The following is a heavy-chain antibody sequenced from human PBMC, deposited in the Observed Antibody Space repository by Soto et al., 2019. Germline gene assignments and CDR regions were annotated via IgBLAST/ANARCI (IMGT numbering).Heavy chain of an antibody. CDR3: ARERYSYGPYYFDY. D-gene: IGHD5-18*01. CDR2: ITSSGSTT. J-gene: IGHJ4*02. V-gene: IGHV3-11*01. Sequence: GGSLRLSCAASGFTFSDYYMSWIRQAPGKGLEWVSSITSSGSTTYYTDSVKGRFTISRDNAKNSLYLQMNSLRAEDTAVYYCARERYSYGPYYFDYWGPGTLVTVSS. CDR1: GFTFSDYY.